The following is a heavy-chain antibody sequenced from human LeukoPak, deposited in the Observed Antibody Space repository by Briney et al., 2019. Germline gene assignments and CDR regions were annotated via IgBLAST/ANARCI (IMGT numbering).Heavy chain of an antibody. CDR1: GYIFTSYG. CDR3: ARDSPENYYDSSGWRGRGVAFDI. D-gene: IGHD3-22*01. Sequence: ASVKVSCKASGYIFTSYGISWVRQAPGQGLEWMGWISAYNGNTNYAQKLQGRVTMTTDTSTSTAYMELRSLRSDDTAVYYCARDSPENYYDSSGWRGRGVAFDIWGQGTMVTVSS. J-gene: IGHJ3*02. V-gene: IGHV1-18*01. CDR2: ISAYNGNT.